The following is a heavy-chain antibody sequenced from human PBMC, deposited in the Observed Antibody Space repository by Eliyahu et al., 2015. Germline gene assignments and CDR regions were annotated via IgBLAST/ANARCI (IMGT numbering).Heavy chain of an antibody. Sequence: QVQLVQSGAEVKKPGASVKVSCKASGYTFTSXGISWVRQAPGQGLEWMGWISAYNGNTNYAQKLQGRVTMTTDTSTSTAYMELRSLRSDDTAVYYCARRKVVPAAKWLNWFDPWGQGTLVTVSS. CDR2: ISAYNGNT. D-gene: IGHD2-2*01. CDR3: ARRKVVPAAKWLNWFDP. J-gene: IGHJ5*02. V-gene: IGHV1-18*01. CDR1: GYTFTSXG.